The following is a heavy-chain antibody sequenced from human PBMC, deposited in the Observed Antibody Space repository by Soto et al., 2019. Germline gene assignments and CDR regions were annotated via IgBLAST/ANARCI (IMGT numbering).Heavy chain of an antibody. CDR2: ISYTGSP. D-gene: IGHD4-4*01. V-gene: IGHV4-59*01. Sequence: PSETLSLTCTVSGDSIRSYYGSWIRQPPGKGLEWIGYISYTGSPRYNPSLKSRVTISLDTSKNQFSLKLSSVTAADTAVYYCTRDYSNYSWFDPWGQGTLVTVSS. CDR1: GDSIRSYY. CDR3: TRDYSNYSWFDP. J-gene: IGHJ5*02.